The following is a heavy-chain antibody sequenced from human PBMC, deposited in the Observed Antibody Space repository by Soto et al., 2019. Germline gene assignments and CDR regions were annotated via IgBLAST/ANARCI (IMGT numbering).Heavy chain of an antibody. CDR3: AKELGYCSSTSCYGAPYYYYGMDV. D-gene: IGHD2-2*01. J-gene: IGHJ6*02. V-gene: IGHV3-43*01. CDR1: GFTFDDYT. Sequence: EVQLVESGGVVVQPGGSLRLSCAASGFTFDDYTMHWVRQAPGKGLEWVSLISWDGGSTYYADSVKGRFTISRDNSKNSLYLQMNSLRTEDTALYYCAKELGYCSSTSCYGAPYYYYGMDVWGQGTTVTVSS. CDR2: ISWDGGST.